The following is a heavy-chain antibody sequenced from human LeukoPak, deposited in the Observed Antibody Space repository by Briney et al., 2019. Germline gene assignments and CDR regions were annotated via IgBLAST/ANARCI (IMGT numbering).Heavy chain of an antibody. D-gene: IGHD6-19*01. Sequence: SETLSLTCTVSGDSISSYYWSWIRQPPGKGLEWIGYIYYSGSTNYNPSLTSRVTMSVDTSKNQFSLKLSSVTAADTAVYYCARRPLYSSGWYTPPGNWFDPWGQGTLVTVSS. V-gene: IGHV4-59*12. CDR2: IYYSGST. CDR3: ARRPLYSSGWYTPPGNWFDP. J-gene: IGHJ5*02. CDR1: GDSISSYY.